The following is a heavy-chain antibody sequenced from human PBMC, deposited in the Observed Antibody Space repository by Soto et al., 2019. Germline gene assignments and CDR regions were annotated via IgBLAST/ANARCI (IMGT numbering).Heavy chain of an antibody. CDR2: IYPGDSDT. J-gene: IGHJ4*02. D-gene: IGHD5-18*01. CDR3: ARSLGEDTAMAK. Sequence: GESLKISGKGSGYSFTIYCIGWVLQMPGKGLEWMGIIYPGDSDTRYSPSFQGQVTISADKSISTAYLQWSSLKASDTAMYYCARSLGEDTAMAKWGQGTLVTVSS. V-gene: IGHV5-51*01. CDR1: GYSFTIYC.